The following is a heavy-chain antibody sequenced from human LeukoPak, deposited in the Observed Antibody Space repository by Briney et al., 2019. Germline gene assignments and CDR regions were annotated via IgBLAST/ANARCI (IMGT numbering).Heavy chain of an antibody. CDR1: GGTFSSYA. V-gene: IGHV1-69*05. CDR3: ARNQYYYGSGYYFDY. Sequence: ASVKVSCKASGGTFSSYAISWVRQAPGQGLEWMGGIIPIFGTANYAQKFQGRVTITTDESTSTAYMELSSLRPEDTAVYYCARNQYYYGSGYYFDYWGQGTLVTVSS. CDR2: IIPIFGTA. D-gene: IGHD3-10*01. J-gene: IGHJ4*02.